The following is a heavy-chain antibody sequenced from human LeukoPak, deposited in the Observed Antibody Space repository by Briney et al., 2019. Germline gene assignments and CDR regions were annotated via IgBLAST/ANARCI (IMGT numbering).Heavy chain of an antibody. CDR2: IRYDGSNK. D-gene: IGHD1-26*01. V-gene: IGHV3-30*02. Sequence: PGGSLRLSCAASGFTFSSYGMHWVRQAPGKGLEWVAFIRYDGSNKYYADSVKGRFTISRDNSKNTLYLQMNSLRAEDTAVYYCAKDHRGAEAIRYFDYWGQGTLVTVSS. J-gene: IGHJ4*02. CDR3: AKDHRGAEAIRYFDY. CDR1: GFTFSSYG.